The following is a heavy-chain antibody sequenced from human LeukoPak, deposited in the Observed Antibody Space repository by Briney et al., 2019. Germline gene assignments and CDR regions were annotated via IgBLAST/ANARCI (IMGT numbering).Heavy chain of an antibody. D-gene: IGHD5-18*01. J-gene: IGHJ4*02. V-gene: IGHV1-2*02. CDR3: ARGSIQLWLLEY. CDR2: INPNSGDT. Sequence: ASVKVSCKASGYTFTGYYGHWVRQAPGQGLEWMGWINPNSGDTNFAQKFQGRVTMTRDTSISTAYMELSRLRSDDTALYYCARGSIQLWLLEYWGQGTLVTVSS. CDR1: GYTFTGYY.